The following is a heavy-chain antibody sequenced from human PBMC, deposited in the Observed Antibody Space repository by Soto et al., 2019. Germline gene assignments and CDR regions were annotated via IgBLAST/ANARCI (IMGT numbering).Heavy chain of an antibody. CDR1: GYTFTSCD. V-gene: IGHV1-8*01. CDR2: MNTNSGNT. J-gene: IGHJ6*03. Sequence: GVSVEVSCKASGYTFTSCDLKWVRQATGQRLEWMGWMNTNSGNTGYAQKFQGRVTMTRNTSISTAYMELSSLRSEVTAVYYFARSLRGNYYYYYLDVWGKGTTVTVSS. D-gene: IGHD3-10*01. CDR3: ARSLRGNYYYYYLDV.